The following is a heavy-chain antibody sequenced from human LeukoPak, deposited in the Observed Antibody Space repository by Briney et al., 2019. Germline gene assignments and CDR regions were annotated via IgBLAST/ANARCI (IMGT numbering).Heavy chain of an antibody. J-gene: IGHJ4*02. Sequence: NSVKGRFTLSRDNSKNTLYLQMNRLRDEDTAVYYCARATYYYDSSGYGDFYFDDWGQGTLVSVSS. CDR3: ARATYYYDSSGYGDFYFDD. D-gene: IGHD3-22*01. V-gene: IGHV3-53*01.